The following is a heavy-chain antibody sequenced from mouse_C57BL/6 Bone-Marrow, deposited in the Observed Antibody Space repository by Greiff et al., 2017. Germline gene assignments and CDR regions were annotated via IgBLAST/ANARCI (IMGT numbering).Heavy chain of an antibody. CDR2: INPGSGGT. J-gene: IGHJ2*01. D-gene: IGHD1-1*01. CDR3: ARSKVTTVVALDY. Sequence: VQLQQSGPELVRPGTSVKVSCKASGYAFTNYLIEWVKQRPGQGLEWIGVINPGSGGTNYNEKFKGKATLTADKSSCTAYMQLSSLTSEDSAVYFCARSKVTTVVALDYWGQGTTLTVSS. V-gene: IGHV1-54*01. CDR1: GYAFTNYL.